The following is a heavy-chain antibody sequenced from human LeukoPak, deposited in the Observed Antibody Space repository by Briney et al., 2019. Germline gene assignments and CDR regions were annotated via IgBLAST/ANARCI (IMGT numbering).Heavy chain of an antibody. CDR1: GFTFSSYS. Sequence: PGGSLRLSCAASGFTFSSYSMNWVRRAPGKGLEWVSSISSSSSYIYYADSVKGRFTISRDNAKNSLYLQMNSLRAEDTAVYYCARDEGYCSGGSCYYYYYYYMDVWGKGTTVTVSS. CDR2: ISSSSSYI. CDR3: ARDEGYCSGGSCYYYYYYYMDV. V-gene: IGHV3-21*01. J-gene: IGHJ6*03. D-gene: IGHD2-15*01.